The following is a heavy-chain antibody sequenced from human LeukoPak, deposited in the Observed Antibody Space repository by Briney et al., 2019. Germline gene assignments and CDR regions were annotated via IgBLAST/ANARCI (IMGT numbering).Heavy chain of an antibody. J-gene: IGHJ4*02. D-gene: IGHD6-13*01. V-gene: IGHV1-18*01. CDR3: ARDSSSWYHHGY. CDR2: ISAYNGNT. Sequence: ASVKVSCKASGYTFTSYGISWVRQAPGQGLEWMGWISAYNGNTNYAQELQGRVTMTTDTSTSTAYMELRSLRSDDTAVYYCARDSSSWYHHGYWGQGTLVTVSS. CDR1: GYTFTSYG.